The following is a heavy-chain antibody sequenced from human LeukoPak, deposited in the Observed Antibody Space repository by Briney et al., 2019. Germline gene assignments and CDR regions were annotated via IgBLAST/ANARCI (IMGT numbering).Heavy chain of an antibody. J-gene: IGHJ4*02. V-gene: IGHV3-21*01. CDR1: GFTFDDYG. Sequence: GGSLRLSCAASGFTFDDYGMNWVRQAPGKGLEWVSSISSSSSYIYYADSVKGRFTISRDNAKNSLYLQMNSLRAEDTYVYYCARDISGYDFWSVYLNAGDCWGQGTLVTASS. CDR2: ISSSSSYI. D-gene: IGHD3-3*01. CDR3: ARDISGYDFWSVYLNAGDC.